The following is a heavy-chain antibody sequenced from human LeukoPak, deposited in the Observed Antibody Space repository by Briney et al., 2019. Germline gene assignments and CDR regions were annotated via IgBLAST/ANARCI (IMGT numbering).Heavy chain of an antibody. D-gene: IGHD6-19*01. J-gene: IGHJ4*02. CDR3: ARGGTENSGWPFFDF. V-gene: IGHV3-21*06. CDR1: GFTFSSYA. Sequence: GGSLRLSCAASGFTFSSYAMTWVRQAPGKGLEWVSSMSSGSTYIYYADSVRGRFTISRDNAKNSLYLVMNSLRVEDTAVYYCARGGTENSGWPFFDFWGQGTLVTVSS. CDR2: MSSGSTYI.